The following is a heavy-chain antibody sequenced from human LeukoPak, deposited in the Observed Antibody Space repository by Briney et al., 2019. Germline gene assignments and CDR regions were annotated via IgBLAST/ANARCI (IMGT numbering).Heavy chain of an antibody. D-gene: IGHD2-2*01. CDR3: ARDDPNQLLLNWLDP. CDR1: GFTFSSYA. Sequence: GGSLRLSCAASGFTFSSYAMHWVRQAPGKGLEWVAVISYDGSNKYYADSVKGRFTISRDNSKNTLYLQMNSLRAEDTAVYYCARDDPNQLLLNWLDPWGQGTLVTVSS. V-gene: IGHV3-30*01. J-gene: IGHJ5*02. CDR2: ISYDGSNK.